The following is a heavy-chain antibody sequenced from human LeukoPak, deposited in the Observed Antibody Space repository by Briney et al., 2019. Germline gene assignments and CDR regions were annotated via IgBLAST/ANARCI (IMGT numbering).Heavy chain of an antibody. D-gene: IGHD4-17*01. CDR2: IYTSGST. CDR3: ARCDSVTALDF. CDR1: GGSISSGSYY. J-gene: IGHJ4*02. Sequence: PSETLSLTCTVSGGSISSGSYYWSWIRQPAGKGLEWIGRIYTSGSTNYNPSLRSRVTLSLDTSGNQFSLKVTSVTAADTAVYYCARCDSVTALDFWGQGTLVTVSS. V-gene: IGHV4-61*02.